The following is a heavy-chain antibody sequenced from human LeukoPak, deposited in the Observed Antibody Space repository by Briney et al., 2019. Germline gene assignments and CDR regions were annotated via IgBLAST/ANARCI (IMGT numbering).Heavy chain of an antibody. D-gene: IGHD2-21*01. Sequence: GASVKVSCKASGYTFTTYDINWVRQATGQGLEWMARMNPNSGNTGYAQKFQGRVTMTRNTSISTAYMELSSLRSEDTAVYYCARVAGNSGGDCYRLVYWGQGTLVTVAS. CDR3: ARVAGNSGGDCYRLVY. J-gene: IGHJ4*02. CDR2: MNPNSGNT. V-gene: IGHV1-8*01. CDR1: GYTFTTYD.